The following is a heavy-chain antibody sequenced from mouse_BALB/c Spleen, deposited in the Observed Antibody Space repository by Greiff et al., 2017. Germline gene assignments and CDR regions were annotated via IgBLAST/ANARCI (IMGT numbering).Heavy chain of an antibody. V-gene: IGHV5-9-4*01. Sequence: EVQGVESGGGLVKPGGSLKLSCAASGFTFSSYAMSWVRQSPEKRLEWVAEISSGGSYTYYPDTVTGRFTISRDNAKNTLYLEMSSLRSEDTAMYYCARDDYDGDLYAMDYWGQGTSVTVSS. CDR2: ISSGGSYT. CDR3: ARDDYDGDLYAMDY. CDR1: GFTFSSYA. J-gene: IGHJ4*01. D-gene: IGHD2-4*01.